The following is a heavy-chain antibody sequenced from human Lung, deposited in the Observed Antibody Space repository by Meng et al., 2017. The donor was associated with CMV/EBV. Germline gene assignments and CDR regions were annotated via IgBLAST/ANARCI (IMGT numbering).Heavy chain of an antibody. J-gene: IGHJ4*02. CDR2: ISFDGNNK. V-gene: IGHV3-30*04. CDR1: EFTFSSYA. D-gene: IGHD1-26*01. Sequence: LSCAASEFTFSSYAMHWVRQAPGKGLQWVAVISFDGNNKDYVDTVKGRFTISRDNSKNTLFLQMNGLRPEDTAVYYCAGHLLAVGAYWGQGTLVTVSS. CDR3: AGHLLAVGAY.